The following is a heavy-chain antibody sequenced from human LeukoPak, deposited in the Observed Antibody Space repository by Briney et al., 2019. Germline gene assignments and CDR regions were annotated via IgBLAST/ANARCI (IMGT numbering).Heavy chain of an antibody. CDR2: ISSSGSTI. CDR1: GFTFSDYY. D-gene: IGHD3-22*01. V-gene: IGHV3-11*01. CDR3: ARYCYDSSGHYYFDY. Sequence: GGSLRLSCAASGFTFSDYYMNYIRQAPGKGLEWVSYISSSGSTIYYADSVKGRFTISRDNAKNSLYLQINSLRAEDTAVYYCARYCYDSSGHYYFDYWGQGTLVTVSS. J-gene: IGHJ4*02.